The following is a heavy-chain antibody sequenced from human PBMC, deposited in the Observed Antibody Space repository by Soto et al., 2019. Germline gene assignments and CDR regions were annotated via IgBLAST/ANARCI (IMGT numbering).Heavy chain of an antibody. CDR2: IYCSGST. V-gene: IGHV4-59*01. Sequence: SETLSLTCTVSGGSISSYYWSWIRQPPGKGLEWIGYIYCSGSTNYNPSLKSRVTISVDTSKNQFSLKLSSVTAADTAVYYCARLLGDHPPLKYYYGMDVWGQGTTVTVSS. CDR1: GGSISSYY. D-gene: IGHD2-8*02. J-gene: IGHJ6*02. CDR3: ARLLGDHPPLKYYYGMDV.